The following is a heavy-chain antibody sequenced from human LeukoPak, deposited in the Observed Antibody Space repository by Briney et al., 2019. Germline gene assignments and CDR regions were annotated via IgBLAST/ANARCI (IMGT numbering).Heavy chain of an antibody. V-gene: IGHV3-23*01. CDR1: GFTFSSYA. D-gene: IGHD3-22*01. CDR2: ISGSGGST. J-gene: IGHJ3*02. CDR3: ARPYYDSSGYYYWGNAFDI. Sequence: GGSLRLSCAASGFTFSSYAMSWVRQAPGKGLEWVSAISGSGGSTYYADSVKGRFTISRDNSKNTLHLQINSLRAEDTAVYYCARPYYDSSGYYYWGNAFDIWGQGTMVTVSS.